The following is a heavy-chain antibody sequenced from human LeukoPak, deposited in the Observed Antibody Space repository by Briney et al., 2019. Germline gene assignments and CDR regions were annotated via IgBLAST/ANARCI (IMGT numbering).Heavy chain of an antibody. CDR3: ARVRAPVPAAISDFDY. Sequence: PGGSLRLSCAASGFTFSSYEMNWVRQAPGKGLEWVSSISSSSSYIYYADSVKGRFTTSRNNAKNSLYLQMNSLRAEDTAVYYCARVRAPVPAAISDFDYWGQGTLVTVSS. V-gene: IGHV3-21*01. CDR2: ISSSSSYI. J-gene: IGHJ4*02. CDR1: GFTFSSYE. D-gene: IGHD2-2*01.